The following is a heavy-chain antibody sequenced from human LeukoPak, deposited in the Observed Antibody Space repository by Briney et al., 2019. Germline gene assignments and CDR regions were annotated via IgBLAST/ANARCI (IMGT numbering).Heavy chain of an antibody. Sequence: PGGSLRLSCAASGFTFDDHGMHWVRQAPGKGLEWVSGISWNSGSIGYADSVQGRFTISRDNAKSTLYLQMNSLRAEDTALYYCTRASGYSSGSIDYWGQGTLVSVSS. CDR1: GFTFDDHG. CDR2: ISWNSGSI. J-gene: IGHJ4*02. CDR3: TRASGYSSGSIDY. V-gene: IGHV3-9*01. D-gene: IGHD5-18*01.